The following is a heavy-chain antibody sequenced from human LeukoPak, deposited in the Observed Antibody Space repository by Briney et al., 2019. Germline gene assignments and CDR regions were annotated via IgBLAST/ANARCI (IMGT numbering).Heavy chain of an antibody. V-gene: IGHV5-51*01. CDR3: ARRGNSNWFDP. CDR1: GYNFATYW. J-gene: IGHJ5*02. D-gene: IGHD3-10*01. CDR2: VYPRDSDT. Sequence: GESLKISCKGSGYNFATYWIGWVRQMPGKVLEWMGVVYPRDSDTRYSPSFQGQVTMSADKSISTAYLQLSSLKASDTAIYYCARRGNSNWFDPWGQGTLVTVSS.